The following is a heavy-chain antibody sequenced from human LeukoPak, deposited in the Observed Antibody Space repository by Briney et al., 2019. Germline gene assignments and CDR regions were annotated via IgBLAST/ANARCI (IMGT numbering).Heavy chain of an antibody. V-gene: IGHV1-2*02. Sequence: ASVKVSCKASGYTFTGDYMHWVRQAPGQGLEWMGWINPNSGGTNYAQKFQGRVTMTRDTSISTAYMELSRLRSDDTAVYYCASRYSSGSYFDYWGQGTLVTVSS. CDR1: GYTFTGDY. J-gene: IGHJ4*02. CDR3: ASRYSSGSYFDY. D-gene: IGHD6-19*01. CDR2: INPNSGGT.